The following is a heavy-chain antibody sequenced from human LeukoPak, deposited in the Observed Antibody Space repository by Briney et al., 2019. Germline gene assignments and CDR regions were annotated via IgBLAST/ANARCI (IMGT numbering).Heavy chain of an antibody. CDR2: SDPEDGET. D-gene: IGHD6-6*01. CDR3: VTDRARLFWYFDV. J-gene: IGHJ2*01. CDR1: GSTLSDLS. V-gene: IGHV1-24*01. Sequence: ASVKVSCKVSGSTLSDLSIHWVRQAPGKGLEYVGGSDPEDGETFRAQNFQGRITMTEDTSIDTAYMELSSLRSEDTAVYYCVTDRARLFWYFDVWGRGTLVTVSS.